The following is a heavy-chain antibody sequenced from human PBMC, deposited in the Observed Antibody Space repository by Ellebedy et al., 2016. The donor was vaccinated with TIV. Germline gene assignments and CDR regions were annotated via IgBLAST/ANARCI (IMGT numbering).Heavy chain of an antibody. J-gene: IGHJ6*02. CDR2: IHPDGSEK. V-gene: IGHV3-7*01. Sequence: PGGSLRLSCVASGFTFSNFWMSWVRQAPGKGLEWVANIHPDGSEKYYVDSVKGRFAISRDNAKNSLFLQMSGLRAEDTAVYYCARTGDSLLTILGLIVLSDRYYYGMDVWGQGTTVTVSS. D-gene: IGHD7-27*01. CDR1: GFTFSNFW. CDR3: ARTGDSLLTILGLIVLSDRYYYGMDV.